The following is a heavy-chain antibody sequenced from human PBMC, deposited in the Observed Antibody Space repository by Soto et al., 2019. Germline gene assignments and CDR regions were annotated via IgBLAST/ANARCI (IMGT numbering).Heavy chain of an antibody. V-gene: IGHV3-21*01. J-gene: IGHJ4*02. D-gene: IGHD2-8*01. CDR3: ARPLKVSDPNASPFEH. Sequence: EVQLVESGGGLVKPGGSLRLSCVASGFTFNIYSMNWVRQAPGKGLEWVSSIGSSSSYIYYADSVKGRFTISRDNAKNSLHLHQTRLRAEGPAVYYCARPLKVSDPNASPFEHWGQGTLVTVSS. CDR1: GFTFNIYS. CDR2: IGSSSSYI.